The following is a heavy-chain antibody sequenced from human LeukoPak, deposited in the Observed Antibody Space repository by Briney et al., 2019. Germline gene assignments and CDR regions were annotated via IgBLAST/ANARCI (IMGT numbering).Heavy chain of an antibody. CDR3: ARRPRRGYSKLSWAFDI. J-gene: IGHJ3*02. V-gene: IGHV4-39*07. D-gene: IGHD6-13*01. CDR1: GGSISSSSYY. Sequence: PSETLSLTCTVSGGSISSSSYYWSWIRQPPGKGLEWIGEINHSGSTNHNPSLKSRVTISVDTSKNQFSLKLSSVTAADTAVYYCARRPRRGYSKLSWAFDIWDQGTMVTVSS. CDR2: INHSGST.